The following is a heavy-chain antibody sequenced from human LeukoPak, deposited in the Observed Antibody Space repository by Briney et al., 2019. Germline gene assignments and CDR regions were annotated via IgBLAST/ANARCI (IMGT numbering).Heavy chain of an antibody. Sequence: SETLSLTCTVSGGSISSYYWSWIRQPPGKGLEWIGYIHYSGSTSYNPSLQSRVTISLDTSKNQFSLKLSSVTAADTAVYYCARSSMFRGVTVDYWGQGTLVTVSS. CDR2: IHYSGST. J-gene: IGHJ4*02. V-gene: IGHV4-59*08. D-gene: IGHD3-10*01. CDR3: ARSSMFRGVTVDY. CDR1: GGSISSYY.